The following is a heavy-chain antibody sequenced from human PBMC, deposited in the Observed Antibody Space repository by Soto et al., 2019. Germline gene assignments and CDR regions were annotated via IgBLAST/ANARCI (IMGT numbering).Heavy chain of an antibody. D-gene: IGHD2-21*02. CDR2: IFSSGST. Sequence: LSLTCTVSGGSITDYSWVWIRQPAGKGLEWIGRIFSSGSTNYNPSLKGRITMSLDTSKNQFSLKLNSATATDTAVYFCARDQGVVVTADNWFDPWGQGIQVTVSS. CDR1: GGSITDYS. J-gene: IGHJ5*02. CDR3: ARDQGVVVTADNWFDP. V-gene: IGHV4-4*07.